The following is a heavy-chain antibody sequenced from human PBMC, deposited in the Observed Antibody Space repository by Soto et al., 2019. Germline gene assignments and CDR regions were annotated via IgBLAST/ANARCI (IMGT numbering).Heavy chain of an antibody. Sequence: QVQLVQSGAEVKKPGASVKVSCKASGFTFSNYGITCLRQVPGXGLEWMGWISAYNGNTVHAQEYQGRLTMTTDTSXXXXXXXXXXXXXXXXXXXXXXXXXXXXLTDSYTNYFDPWGQGTLVTVSS. V-gene: IGHV1-18*01. CDR3: XXXXXXXLTDSYTNYFDP. D-gene: IGHD3-9*01. CDR1: GFTFSNYG. J-gene: IGHJ5*02. CDR2: ISAYNGNT.